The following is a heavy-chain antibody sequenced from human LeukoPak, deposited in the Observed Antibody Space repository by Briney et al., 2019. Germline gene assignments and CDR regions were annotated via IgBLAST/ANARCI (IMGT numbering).Heavy chain of an antibody. CDR3: ATLLPYDSSGYYPRAPFDY. CDR2: ISGSGGST. V-gene: IGHV3-23*01. D-gene: IGHD3-22*01. Sequence: PGGSLRLSCAASGFTFSSYSMNWVRQAPGKGLEWVSAISGSGGSTYYADSVKGRFTISRDNSKNTLYLQMNSLRAEDTAVYYCATLLPYDSSGYYPRAPFDYWGQGTLVTVSS. CDR1: GFTFSSYS. J-gene: IGHJ4*02.